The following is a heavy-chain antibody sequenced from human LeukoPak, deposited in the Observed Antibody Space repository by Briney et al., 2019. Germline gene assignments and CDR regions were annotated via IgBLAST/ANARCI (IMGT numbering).Heavy chain of an antibody. D-gene: IGHD6-13*01. J-gene: IGHJ4*02. CDR2: ISWNSDTI. CDR3: ATSGYSSSWYFG. CDR1: GFTFDDYA. Sequence: GGSLRLSCAVSGFTFDDYAMHWVRQVPGKGLEWVSGISWNSDTIDLADSVKGRFTISRDNAKNSLYLQMNSLRAEDTAVYYCATSGYSSSWYFGWGQGTLVTVSS. V-gene: IGHV3-9*01.